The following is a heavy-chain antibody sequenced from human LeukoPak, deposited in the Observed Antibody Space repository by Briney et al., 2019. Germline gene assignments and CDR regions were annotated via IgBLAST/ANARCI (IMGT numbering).Heavy chain of an antibody. CDR3: ARWRGFTGSSDENWFDP. V-gene: IGHV1-69*13. CDR2: IIPIFGTT. D-gene: IGHD6-6*01. J-gene: IGHJ5*02. Sequence: SVKVSCKASGGTFSNYAISWVRQAPGQGLEWMGGIIPIFGTTNYAQKFQGRVTITADESTSTAYMELSSLRSEDTAVYYCARWRGFTGSSDENWFDPWGQGTLVTVSS. CDR1: GGTFSNYA.